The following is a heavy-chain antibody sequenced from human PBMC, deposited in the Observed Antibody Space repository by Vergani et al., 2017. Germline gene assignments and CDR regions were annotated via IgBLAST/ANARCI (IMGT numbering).Heavy chain of an antibody. V-gene: IGHV1-69*04. Sequence: QVQLVQSGAEVKKPGSSVKVSCKASGGTFSSYTISWVRQAPGQGLEWMGRIIPILGIANYAQKFQGRVTITADKSTSTAYMELSSLRAEDTAVYYCAKDRSQWLVQLFDYWGQGTLVTVSS. D-gene: IGHD6-19*01. J-gene: IGHJ4*02. CDR1: GGTFSSYT. CDR3: AKDRSQWLVQLFDY. CDR2: IIPILGIA.